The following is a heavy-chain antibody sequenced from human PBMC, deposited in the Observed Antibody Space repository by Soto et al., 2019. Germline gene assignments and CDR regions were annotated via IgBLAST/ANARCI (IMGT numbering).Heavy chain of an antibody. Sequence: QVQLQESGPGLVKPSQTLSVTCTVSGASVTSGGYYWTWIRQHSGKGLEWIGHIYSDGRTYYSPSLKSRLTISLDMSKNQFSLRLTSVIVADTAVYYCASGYKYPSDYWGQGTLVAVSS. CDR1: GASVTSGGYY. V-gene: IGHV4-31*03. D-gene: IGHD6-25*01. J-gene: IGHJ4*02. CDR2: IYSDGRT. CDR3: ASGYKYPSDY.